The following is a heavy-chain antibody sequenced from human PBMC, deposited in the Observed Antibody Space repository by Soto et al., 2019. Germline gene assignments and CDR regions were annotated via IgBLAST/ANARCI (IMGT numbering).Heavy chain of an antibody. CDR3: ATLYYRFSYIAMDV. D-gene: IGHD3-22*01. Sequence: QVQLQESGPGLVKPSETLSLTCTVSGGSIGNYYWSWIRQPPGAGLEWLGYIFYSGTANYNPTNYNPSLTSRVTLPVDTFKDQFSPRPGPVTATDTGVYFCATLYYRFSYIAMDVWGQGTSVTVSS. CDR2: IFYSGTANYNPT. CDR1: GGSIGNYY. V-gene: IGHV4-59*01. J-gene: IGHJ6*02.